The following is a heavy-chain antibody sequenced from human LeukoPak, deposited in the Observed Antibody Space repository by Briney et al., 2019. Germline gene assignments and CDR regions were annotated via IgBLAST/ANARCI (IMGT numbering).Heavy chain of an antibody. CDR2: IYYSGST. D-gene: IGHD2-15*01. CDR1: GGSISSSSYY. J-gene: IGHJ4*02. Sequence: SETLSLTCTVSGGSISSSSYYWGWIRQPPGKGLEWIGSIYYSGSTYYSPSLKSRVTISVDTSKNQFSLKLSSVTAADTAVYYCVSPGYCSGGSCYSSDYWGQGTLVTVSS. CDR3: VSPGYCSGGSCYSSDY. V-gene: IGHV4-39*01.